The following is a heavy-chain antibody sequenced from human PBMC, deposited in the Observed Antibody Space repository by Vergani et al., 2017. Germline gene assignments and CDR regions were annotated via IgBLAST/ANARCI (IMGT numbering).Heavy chain of an antibody. Sequence: QVQLVQSGAEVKKPGSSVKVSCKASGGTFSSYTISWVRQAPGQGLEWMGRIITILGIANYAQKFQGRVTITADKSTSTAYMELSSLRSEDTDVYYCARDPSMVRGVIGWFDPWGQGTLVTVSS. CDR2: IITILGIA. CDR1: GGTFSSYT. D-gene: IGHD3-10*01. V-gene: IGHV1-69*08. CDR3: ARDPSMVRGVIGWFDP. J-gene: IGHJ5*02.